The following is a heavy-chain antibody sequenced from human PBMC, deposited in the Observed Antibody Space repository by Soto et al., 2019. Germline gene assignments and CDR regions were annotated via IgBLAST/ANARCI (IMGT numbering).Heavy chain of an antibody. Sequence: SETLSLTCAVYGGSFSGYYWSWIRQPPGKGLEWIGEINHSGSTNYNPSLKSRVTISVDTSKNQFSLKLSSVTAADTAVYYCARGSFPDDSGYDPGWFDPWGQGTLVTVSS. V-gene: IGHV4-34*01. D-gene: IGHD5-12*01. CDR3: ARGSFPDDSGYDPGWFDP. CDR2: INHSGST. CDR1: GGSFSGYY. J-gene: IGHJ5*02.